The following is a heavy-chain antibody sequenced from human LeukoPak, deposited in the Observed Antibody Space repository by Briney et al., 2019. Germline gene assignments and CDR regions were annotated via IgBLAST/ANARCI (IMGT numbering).Heavy chain of an antibody. CDR3: AKDRFPAMVRGVMWDY. J-gene: IGHJ4*02. V-gene: IGHV3-30*02. CDR1: GFTFSSYE. CDR2: IRYDGSNK. D-gene: IGHD3-10*01. Sequence: GGSLRLSCAASGFTFSSYEVNWVRHAPGKGLEWVAFIRYDGSNKYYADSVKGRFTISRDNSKNTLYLQLNSLRAEDTAVYYCAKDRFPAMVRGVMWDYWGQGTLVTVSS.